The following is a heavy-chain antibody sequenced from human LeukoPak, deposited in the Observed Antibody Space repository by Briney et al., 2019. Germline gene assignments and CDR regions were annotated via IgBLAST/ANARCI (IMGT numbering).Heavy chain of an antibody. V-gene: IGHV4-59*12. J-gene: IGHJ4*02. D-gene: IGHD4-17*01. CDR3: ARSDYGDYVDY. Sequence: SETLSLTCTVSADSISNYYRTWLRQPPGKGLEWIGYIYNSGSTNYNTSLKSRVTISMDTSKNQFSLKLSSVTAADTAVYYCARSDYGDYVDYWGQGTLVTVSS. CDR1: ADSISNYY. CDR2: IYNSGST.